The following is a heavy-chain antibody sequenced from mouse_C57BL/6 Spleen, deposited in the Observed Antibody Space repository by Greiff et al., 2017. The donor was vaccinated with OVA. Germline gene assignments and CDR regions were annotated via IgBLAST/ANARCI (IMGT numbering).Heavy chain of an antibody. CDR1: GFTFSSYA. V-gene: IGHV5-4*01. CDR3: AREDYSNSFDY. J-gene: IGHJ2*01. CDR2: ISDGGSYT. Sequence: EVKLMESGGGLVKPGGSLKLSCAASGFTFSSYAMSWVRQTPEKRLEWVATISDGGSYTYYPDNVKGRFTISRDNAKNNLYLQMNHLKSEDTAMYYCAREDYSNSFDYWGQGTTLTVSS. D-gene: IGHD2-5*01.